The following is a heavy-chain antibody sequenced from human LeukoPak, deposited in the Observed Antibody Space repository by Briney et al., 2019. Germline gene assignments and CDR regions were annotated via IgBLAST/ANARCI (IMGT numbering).Heavy chain of an antibody. D-gene: IGHD2-2*01. V-gene: IGHV3-74*01. J-gene: IGHJ4*02. CDR2: INSDGSWT. Sequence: GGSLRFSCAASGNYWMHWVRQAPGKGLVWVSHINSDGSWTSYADSVKGRFTISKDNAKNTVYLQMNNLRAEDTAVYYCVSFYETYWGRGTLVTVSS. CDR1: GNYW. CDR3: VSFYETY.